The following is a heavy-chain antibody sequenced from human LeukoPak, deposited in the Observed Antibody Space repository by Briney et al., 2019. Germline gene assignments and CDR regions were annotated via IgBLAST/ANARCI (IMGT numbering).Heavy chain of an antibody. CDR2: IYYSGST. CDR3: ARSRYYDFWSYDY. V-gene: IGHV4-59*01. Sequence: SETLSPTCTVSGGSISTYYWSWIRQPPGKGLEWIGYIYYSGSTNYNPSLKSRVTILVDTSKNQFSLNLSSVTAADTAVYYCARSRYYDFWSYDYWCQGTLVTVSS. CDR1: GGSISTYY. J-gene: IGHJ4*02. D-gene: IGHD3-3*01.